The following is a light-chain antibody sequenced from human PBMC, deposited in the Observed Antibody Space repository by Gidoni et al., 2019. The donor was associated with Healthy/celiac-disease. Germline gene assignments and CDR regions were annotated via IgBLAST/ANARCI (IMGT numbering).Light chain of an antibody. Sequence: DIQMTESPSTLSASVGDKVTIPCPASQSISSWLAWYQQNPGKAPKLLIYYASSLESGVPSRFSGSGSGTEFTLTISSLQPDDFATYYCQQYNSYPYTFGQGTKLEIK. CDR2: YAS. V-gene: IGKV1-5*01. J-gene: IGKJ2*01. CDR1: QSISSW. CDR3: QQYNSYPYT.